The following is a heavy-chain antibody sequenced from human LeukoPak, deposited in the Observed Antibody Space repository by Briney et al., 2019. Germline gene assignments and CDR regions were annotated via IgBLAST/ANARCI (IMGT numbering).Heavy chain of an antibody. D-gene: IGHD2-15*01. CDR2: ISSSGSTI. Sequence: GGSLRLSCAASGFTFGTYTMNWVRQAPGKGLEWVSYISSSGSTIYYADSVKGRFTISRDNAKNSLYLQMNSLRAEDTAVYYCARDTVVVVAATAAKNYYYYMDVWGKGTTVTVSS. CDR3: ARDTVVVVAATAAKNYYYYMDV. J-gene: IGHJ6*03. CDR1: GFTFGTYT. V-gene: IGHV3-48*01.